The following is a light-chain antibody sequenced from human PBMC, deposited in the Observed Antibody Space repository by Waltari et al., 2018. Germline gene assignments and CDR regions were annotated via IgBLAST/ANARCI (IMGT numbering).Light chain of an antibody. CDR2: DTS. CDR3: QKYGDSPLT. V-gene: IGKV3-20*01. J-gene: IGKJ4*01. Sequence: EIVLTQSPGTLSLSRGERVTLSCRASQSVAINNLAWYQQKPGQAPRLLIYDTSGRAAGTPDRFSGSGSGTDFTLIISGLEPEDFAVYYCQKYGDSPLTFGGGTRVEV. CDR1: QSVAINN.